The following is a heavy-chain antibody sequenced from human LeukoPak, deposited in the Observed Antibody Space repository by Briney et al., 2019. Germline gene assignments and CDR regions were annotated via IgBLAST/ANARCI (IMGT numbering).Heavy chain of an antibody. CDR2: FDPEDGET. D-gene: IGHD3-9*01. Sequence: ASVKVPCKVSGYTLTELSMHWVRQAPGKGLEWMGGFDPEDGETIYAQKFQGRVTMTEDTSTDTAYMELSSLRSEDTAVYYCATGLRYFVPYAFDIWGQGTMVTVSS. CDR3: ATGLRYFVPYAFDI. V-gene: IGHV1-24*01. CDR1: GYTLTELS. J-gene: IGHJ3*02.